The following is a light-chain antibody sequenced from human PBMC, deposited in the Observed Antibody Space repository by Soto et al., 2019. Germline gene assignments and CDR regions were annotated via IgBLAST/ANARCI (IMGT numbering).Light chain of an antibody. CDR2: EAS. V-gene: IGLV2-23*01. CDR3: CSLTNGATWV. CDR1: NSDVGSHNF. J-gene: IGLJ3*02. Sequence: QSALTQPASVSGSPGQSITISCTGTNSDVGSHNFVSWYQQYPVKATKLLIYEASKRPSGLSNRFSGSKSGNTASLTISGLQAEDEADYYCCSLTNGATWVFGGGTKLTVL.